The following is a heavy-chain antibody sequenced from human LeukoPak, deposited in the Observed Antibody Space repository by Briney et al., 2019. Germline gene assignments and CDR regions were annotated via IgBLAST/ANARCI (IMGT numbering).Heavy chain of an antibody. J-gene: IGHJ4*02. D-gene: IGHD4-17*01. CDR3: ARGDDYGPLPFDY. Sequence: PSETLSLTCTVSGGSISSYYWSWIRQPPGKGLEWIGYIYYSGSTNYNPSLKSRVTISVDTSKNQSSLKLSSVTAADTAVYYCARGDDYGPLPFDYWGQGTLVTVSS. V-gene: IGHV4-59*01. CDR1: GGSISSYY. CDR2: IYYSGST.